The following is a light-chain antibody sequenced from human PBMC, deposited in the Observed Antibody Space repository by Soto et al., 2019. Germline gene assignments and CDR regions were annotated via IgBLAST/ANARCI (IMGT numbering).Light chain of an antibody. V-gene: IGKV1-39*01. CDR2: AAS. CDR1: QSISSY. J-gene: IGKJ4*02. Sequence: DIQMTQSPSSLSASVGDRVTITCRASQSISSYLNWYQQKPGKAPKLLIYAASSLQSGVPSRFSGRGSGTDFSHTITSLQPEDFATYYSKHSHSTPVTFGGGTKVYIK. CDR3: KHSHSTPVT.